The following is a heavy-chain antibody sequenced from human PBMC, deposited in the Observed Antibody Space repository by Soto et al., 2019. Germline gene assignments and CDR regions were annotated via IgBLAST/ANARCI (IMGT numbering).Heavy chain of an antibody. Sequence: QVQLVQSGAEVKKPGSSVKVSCKASGGTFSSYTISWVRQAPGQGLEWMGRIIPILGIANYAQKFQGRVTITADKSTSPADMELSSLRSEDTAVYYCARAQRPSAAPDAFDIWGQGTMVTVSS. V-gene: IGHV1-69*02. D-gene: IGHD2-2*01. CDR2: IIPILGIA. CDR1: GGTFSSYT. J-gene: IGHJ3*02. CDR3: ARAQRPSAAPDAFDI.